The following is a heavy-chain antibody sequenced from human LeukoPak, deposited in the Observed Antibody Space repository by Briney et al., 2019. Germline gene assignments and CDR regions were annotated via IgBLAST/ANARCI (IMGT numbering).Heavy chain of an antibody. CDR2: IIPIFGTA. CDR3: AGDRGGYYFDY. V-gene: IGHV1-69*13. Sequence: ASVKVSCKASGGTFSSYAISWVRQAPGQGLEWMGGIIPIFGTANYAQKFQGRVTITADESTSTAYMELSSLRSEDTAMYYCAGDRGGYYFDYWGQGTLVTVSS. CDR1: GGTFSSYA. J-gene: IGHJ4*02.